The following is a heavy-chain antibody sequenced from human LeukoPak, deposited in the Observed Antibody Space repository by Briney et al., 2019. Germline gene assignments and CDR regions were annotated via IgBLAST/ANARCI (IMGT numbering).Heavy chain of an antibody. Sequence: GESLKISCMCSGYRFTNYWIAWVRKMPGKGLEWMGIIYSGDSDTRYSPSVQGQVTISADNSISTAYLQWSTLKASDTAMYYCARRLTPGESSGYYLDYWGQGTLVTVSS. J-gene: IGHJ4*02. CDR1: GYRFTNYW. D-gene: IGHD3-22*01. CDR2: IYSGDSDT. V-gene: IGHV5-51*01. CDR3: ARRLTPGESSGYYLDY.